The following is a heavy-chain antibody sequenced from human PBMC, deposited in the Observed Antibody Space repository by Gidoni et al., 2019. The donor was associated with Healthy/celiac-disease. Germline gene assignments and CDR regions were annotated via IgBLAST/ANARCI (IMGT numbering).Heavy chain of an antibody. D-gene: IGHD3-22*01. CDR2: IFSNDEK. CDR3: ARKIQYYYDSSGYYSPFDY. CDR1: GFSLSNARMG. V-gene: IGHV2-26*01. J-gene: IGHJ4*02. Sequence: QVTLKESGPVLVKPTETLTLTCTVSGFSLSNARMGVSWIRQPPGKALEWLAHIFSNDEKSDRTSLKSRLTISKDTSKSQVVLTMTNMDPVDTATYYCARKIQYYYDSSGYYSPFDYWGQGTLVTVSS.